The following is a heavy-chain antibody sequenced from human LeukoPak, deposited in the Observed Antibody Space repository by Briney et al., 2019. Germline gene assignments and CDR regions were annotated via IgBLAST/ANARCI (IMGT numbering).Heavy chain of an antibody. D-gene: IGHD1-26*01. J-gene: IGHJ4*03. V-gene: IGHV4-31*03. CDR1: GGSISSGGYY. CDR2: IYYSGST. Sequence: SETLSLTCTVSGGSISSGGYYWSWIRQHPGKGLEWIGYIYYSGSTYYNPSLKSRVTISVDTSKNQFSLKLSSVTAADTAVYYCARDRGVGATTGGGDYFDYWGQGTTVTVSS. CDR3: ARDRGVGATTGGGDYFDY.